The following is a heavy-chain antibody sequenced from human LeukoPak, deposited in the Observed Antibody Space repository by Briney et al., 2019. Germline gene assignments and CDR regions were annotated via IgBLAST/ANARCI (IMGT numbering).Heavy chain of an antibody. CDR1: GFTFSSYS. Sequence: PGGSLRLSCAASGFTFSSYSMNWVRQAPGKGLEWVSSISSSSSYIYYADSVKGRFTISRDNAKNSLYLQMNSLRAEDTAVYYCARLTSAVTTFVYWGQGTLVTVSS. V-gene: IGHV3-21*01. CDR2: ISSSSSYI. J-gene: IGHJ4*02. D-gene: IGHD1-1*01. CDR3: ARLTSAVTTFVY.